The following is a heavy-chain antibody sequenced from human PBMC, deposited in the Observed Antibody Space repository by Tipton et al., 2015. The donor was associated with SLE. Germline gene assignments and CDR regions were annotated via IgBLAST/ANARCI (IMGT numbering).Heavy chain of an antibody. D-gene: IGHD2-2*01. CDR2: ISNNGGST. V-gene: IGHV3-64*01. CDR3: ARGSGTSHRGPCDY. J-gene: IGHJ4*02. Sequence: SLRLSCAASGFTFSSYAMHWVRQAPGKGLEYVSAISNNGGSTYYANSVKDRFTISRDNSKNTLYLQMGSLRGEDMAVYYCARGSGTSHRGPCDYWGQGTLVTVSS. CDR1: GFTFSSYA.